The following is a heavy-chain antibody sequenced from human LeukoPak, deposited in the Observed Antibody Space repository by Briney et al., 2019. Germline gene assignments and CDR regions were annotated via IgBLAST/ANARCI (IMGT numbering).Heavy chain of an antibody. CDR3: ARLYSGGLKERTPGDCYYYYYMDV. J-gene: IGHJ6*03. Sequence: GGSLRLSCAASGFTFSSYGMNWVRQAPGKGLEWVSYISTSSSTIYYADSLKGRFTISRDNAKNSLYLQMNSLRAEDTAVYYCARLYSGGLKERTPGDCYYYYYMDVWGKGTTVTVSS. CDR2: ISTSSSTI. D-gene: IGHD2-15*01. CDR1: GFTFSSYG. V-gene: IGHV3-48*01.